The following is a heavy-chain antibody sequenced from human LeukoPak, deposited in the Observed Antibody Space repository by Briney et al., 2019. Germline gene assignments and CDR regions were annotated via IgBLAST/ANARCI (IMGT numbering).Heavy chain of an antibody. CDR1: GFTFSTNS. Sequence: GGSLRLSCAASGFTFSTNSMNWVRQAPGKGLEWVSSIGISSSHTFYADSVKGRFTISRDNAENSVYLQMYSLRAEDTAVYYCAKDLTTVATPYYYYYMDVWGKGTTVTVSS. V-gene: IGHV3-21*01. J-gene: IGHJ6*03. D-gene: IGHD4-23*01. CDR3: AKDLTTVATPYYYYYMDV. CDR2: IGISSSHT.